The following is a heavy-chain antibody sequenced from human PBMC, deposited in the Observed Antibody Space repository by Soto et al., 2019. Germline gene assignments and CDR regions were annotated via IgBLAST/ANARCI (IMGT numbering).Heavy chain of an antibody. J-gene: IGHJ6*02. CDR2: IKSSGGGGST. D-gene: IGHD3-3*01. CDR1: GFTFSVAW. V-gene: IGHV3-15*07. Sequence: GGSLRLCCAASGFTFSVAWMNWVRQAPGKGLEWVGRIKSSGGGGSTDYAEPVKGRFTISRDNSKNTLYLQMNSLRAEDTAVYYCAKDLSPRFGVVIISDYYYYGMDVWGQGTTVTVSS. CDR3: AKDLSPRFGVVIISDYYYYGMDV.